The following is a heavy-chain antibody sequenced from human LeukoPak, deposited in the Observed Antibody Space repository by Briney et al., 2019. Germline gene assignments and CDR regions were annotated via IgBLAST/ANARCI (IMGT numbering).Heavy chain of an antibody. CDR3: ARDPTYSSGWYNPPVPYYFDY. V-gene: IGHV4-39*07. Sequence: SETLSLTCTVSGGSISSSSYYWGWIRQPPGKGLEWIGSIYYSGSTYYNPSLKSRVTISVDTSKNQFSLKLSSETAADTAVYYCARDPTYSSGWYNPPVPYYFDYWGQGTLVTVSS. CDR1: GGSISSSSYY. CDR2: IYYSGST. D-gene: IGHD6-19*01. J-gene: IGHJ4*02.